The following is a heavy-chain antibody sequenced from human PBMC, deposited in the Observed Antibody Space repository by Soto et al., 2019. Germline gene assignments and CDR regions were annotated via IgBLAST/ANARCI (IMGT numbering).Heavy chain of an antibody. J-gene: IGHJ6*02. D-gene: IGHD2-15*01. V-gene: IGHV5-10-1*01. CDR2: IDPSDSYT. CDR1: GYSFTSYW. CDR3: ARATSAGVVVADYYYYGMDV. Sequence: GESLKIPCKGSGYSFTSYWISWVRQMPGKGLEWMGRIDPSDSYTNYSPSFQGHVTISADKSISTAYLQWSSLKASDTAMYYCARATSAGVVVADYYYYGMDVWGQGTTVTVSS.